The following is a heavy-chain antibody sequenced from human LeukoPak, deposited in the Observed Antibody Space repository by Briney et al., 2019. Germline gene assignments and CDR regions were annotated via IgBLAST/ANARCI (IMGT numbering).Heavy chain of an antibody. D-gene: IGHD2-15*01. CDR3: ASGRGGRGGINYFDY. CDR2: IWYDGSEK. Sequence: TGGPLRLSCAVSGLTFRNYGMHWVRQAPGKGLEWVAVIWYDGSEKYYVDSVKGRFTISRDNSKNTLYLQMNSLRAEDTALYYCASGRGGRGGINYFDYWGQGTLVTVSS. V-gene: IGHV3-33*01. J-gene: IGHJ4*02. CDR1: GLTFRNYG.